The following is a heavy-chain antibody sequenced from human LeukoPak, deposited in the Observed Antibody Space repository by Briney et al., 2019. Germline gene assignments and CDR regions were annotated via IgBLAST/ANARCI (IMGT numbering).Heavy chain of an antibody. Sequence: PGGSLRLSCVASGFTFSDFWMHWFRQVPGKGLMWLARISGDATRITYADSVEGRFTISRDTAKNTLFLQMNTLKLDDTAMYYCARDARRHRNFDLGGRGTLVTVPS. CDR3: ARDARRHRNFDL. V-gene: IGHV3-74*03. CDR1: GFTFSDFW. CDR2: ISGDATRI. J-gene: IGHJ2*01. D-gene: IGHD6-6*01.